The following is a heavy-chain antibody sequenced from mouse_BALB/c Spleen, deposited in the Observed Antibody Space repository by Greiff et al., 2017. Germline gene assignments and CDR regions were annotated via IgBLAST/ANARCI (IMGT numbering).Heavy chain of an antibody. CDR2: SYPGDGDT. J-gene: IGHJ2*01. D-gene: IGHD2-1*01. V-gene: IGHV1-87*01. CDR3: ARERELLTVDY. Sequence: RPGQGLEWIGASYPGDGDTRYTQKFKGKATLTADKYSSTAYMQLRSLASEDSAVYYCARERELLTVDYWGQGTTLTVSS.